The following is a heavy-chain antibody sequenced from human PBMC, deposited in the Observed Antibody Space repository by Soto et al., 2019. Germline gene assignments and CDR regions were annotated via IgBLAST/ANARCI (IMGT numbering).Heavy chain of an antibody. CDR2: IKSKTDGGTT. CDR1: GFTFSNAW. CDR3: KTEVFVVVAELDY. V-gene: IGHV3-15*01. Sequence: VGSLRLSCAASGFTFSNAWMSWVRQAPGKGLEWVGRIKSKTDGGTTDYAAPVKGRFTISRDDSKNTLYLQMNSLKTEDTAVYYCKTEVFVVVAELDYWGQGTLVTVSS. D-gene: IGHD2-2*01. J-gene: IGHJ4*02.